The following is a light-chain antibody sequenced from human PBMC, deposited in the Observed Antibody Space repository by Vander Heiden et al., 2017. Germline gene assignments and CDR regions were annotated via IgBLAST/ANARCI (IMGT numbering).Light chain of an antibody. J-gene: IGLJ3*02. CDR1: SSNIGSNY. CDR2: RNN. V-gene: IGLV1-47*01. Sequence: QSVLTPPPSASGTPGQRVTISCSGSSSNIGSNYVYWYQQLPGTAPKLLIERNNQRPSGVPDRFAGYKSGTSESLAISGLRSEDEAEYDGAAWDDSLIGQVCGGGTKLTVL. CDR3: AAWDDSLIGQV.